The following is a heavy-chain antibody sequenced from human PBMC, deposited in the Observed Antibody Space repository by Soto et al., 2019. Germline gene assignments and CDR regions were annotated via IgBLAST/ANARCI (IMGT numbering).Heavy chain of an antibody. CDR3: ARQPYDSTGYYYGA. CDR1: GGSFSSSTYY. CDR2: MYSGGNT. Sequence: QLQLQESGPGLGKPSETLSLTCTVSGGSFSSSTYYWGWIRQPPGKGLEWIGSMYSGGNTYYNPSLKSRVTVSVDTSKNHFSLKLTSVTAADTAMYYCARQPYDSTGYYYGAWGQGTLVTVS. V-gene: IGHV4-39*01. D-gene: IGHD3-22*01. J-gene: IGHJ5*02.